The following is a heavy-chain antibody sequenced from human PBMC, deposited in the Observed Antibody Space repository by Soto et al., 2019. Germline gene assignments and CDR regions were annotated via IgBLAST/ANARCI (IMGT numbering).Heavy chain of an antibody. J-gene: IGHJ5*02. V-gene: IGHV1-69*06. CDR1: GGTFSSYA. D-gene: IGHD3-3*01. CDR3: ARSFYYDFWSGSPNWFDP. CDR2: IIPIFGTA. Sequence: SVKVSCKASGGTFSSYAISWMRQAPGQGLEWMGGIIPIFGTANYAQKFRGRVTITADKSTSTAYMELSRLRSEDTAVYYCARSFYYDFWSGSPNWFDPWGQGTLVTVSS.